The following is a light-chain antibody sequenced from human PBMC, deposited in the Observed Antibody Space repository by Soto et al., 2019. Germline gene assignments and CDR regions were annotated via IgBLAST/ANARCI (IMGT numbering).Light chain of an antibody. CDR3: QHYNKWPPWLT. CDR2: GAS. V-gene: IGKV3-15*01. Sequence: EIAMPQSPATLSVSPGERATLSCRASQSSNSALARYQQKPGKSHRLLIHGASTRATGIPTRFSGSVSGTEFTPTISSLQSEDLAVYYCQHYNKWPPWLTFGGGTKLEIK. J-gene: IGKJ4*01. CDR1: QSSNSA.